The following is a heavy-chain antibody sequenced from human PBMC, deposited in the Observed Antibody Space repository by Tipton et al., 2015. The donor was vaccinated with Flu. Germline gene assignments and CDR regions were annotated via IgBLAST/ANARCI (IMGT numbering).Heavy chain of an antibody. D-gene: IGHD6-13*01. V-gene: IGHV1-18*01. Sequence: QLVQSGAEVKKPGASVKVSCKASGYTFTSYGISWVRQAPGQGLEWMGWISAYNGNTNYAQKLQGRVTMTTDTSTSTAYMELRSLRSDDTAVYYCARDLPPGYSSSWYYYYYGMDVWGQGPTVPVSS. CDR2: ISAYNGNT. CDR3: ARDLPPGYSSSWYYYYYGMDV. CDR1: GYTFTSYG. J-gene: IGHJ6*02.